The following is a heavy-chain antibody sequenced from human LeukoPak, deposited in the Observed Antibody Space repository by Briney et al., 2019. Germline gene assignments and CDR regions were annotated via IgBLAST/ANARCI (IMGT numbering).Heavy chain of an antibody. CDR2: IKGDESAR. J-gene: IGHJ4*02. Sequence: GGSLRLSCAASGFTFSSYWMAWVRRAPGKGLEWVANIKGDESARHQADSVKGRFTISRDNTRNSLYLQMTNLRGDDTAVYYCARDVVGSLDYWGQGTLVTVSS. CDR1: GFTFSSYW. D-gene: IGHD1-26*01. CDR3: ARDVVGSLDY. V-gene: IGHV3-7*01.